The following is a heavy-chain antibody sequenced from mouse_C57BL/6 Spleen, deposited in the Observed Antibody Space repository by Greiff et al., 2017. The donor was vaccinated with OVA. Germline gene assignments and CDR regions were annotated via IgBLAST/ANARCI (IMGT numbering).Heavy chain of an antibody. CDR3: ARGGQVYYYGAFDY. V-gene: IGHV5-17*01. CDR2: ISSGSSTI. D-gene: IGHD1-1*01. CDR1: GFTFSDYG. Sequence: EVKLVESGGGLVKPGGSLKLSCAASGFTFSDYGMHWVRQAPEKGLEWVAYISSGSSTIYYADTVKGRFTISRDNAKNTLFLQMTSLRSEDTAMYYCARGGQVYYYGAFDYWGQGTTLTVSS. J-gene: IGHJ2*01.